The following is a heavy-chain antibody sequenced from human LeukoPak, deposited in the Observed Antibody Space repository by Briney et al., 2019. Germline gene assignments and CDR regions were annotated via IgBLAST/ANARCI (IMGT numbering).Heavy chain of an antibody. CDR3: AKDYDSSGYYYGPLDY. D-gene: IGHD3-22*01. J-gene: IGHJ4*02. Sequence: GGSLRLSCAASGFTFSSYAMSWVRQAPGKGLEWVSAISGSGGSTYYADSVKGRFTISRDNSKNTLYLQMNSPRAEDTAVYYCAKDYDSSGYYYGPLDYWGQGTLVTVSS. CDR2: ISGSGGST. V-gene: IGHV3-23*01. CDR1: GFTFSSYA.